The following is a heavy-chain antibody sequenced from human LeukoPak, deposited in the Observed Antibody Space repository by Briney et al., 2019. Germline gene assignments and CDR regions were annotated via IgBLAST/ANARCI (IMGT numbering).Heavy chain of an antibody. CDR2: IIPIFGTA. V-gene: IGHV1-69*05. D-gene: IGHD3-3*01. Sequence: ASVKVSCKASGGTFSSYAISWVRQAPGQGLEWMGGIIPIFGTANYAQKFQGRVTITTDESTSTAYMELSSLRSEDTAVYYCARSPFGVVKNYYMDVWGKGTTVTVSS. CDR1: GGTFSSYA. CDR3: ARSPFGVVKNYYMDV. J-gene: IGHJ6*03.